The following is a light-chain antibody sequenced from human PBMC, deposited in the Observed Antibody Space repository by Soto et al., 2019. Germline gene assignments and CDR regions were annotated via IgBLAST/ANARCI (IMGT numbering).Light chain of an antibody. V-gene: IGKV3-20*01. Sequence: EIVLMQSPGTLSLSPGERATLSCRASQSVSSSYLAWYQQKPGQAPRLLIYDASSRATGIPDRFSGSGSGTDFTLTISRLEPEDFAVYYCQQYGSSPMTFGQGTKVEIK. CDR2: DAS. CDR3: QQYGSSPMT. CDR1: QSVSSSY. J-gene: IGKJ1*01.